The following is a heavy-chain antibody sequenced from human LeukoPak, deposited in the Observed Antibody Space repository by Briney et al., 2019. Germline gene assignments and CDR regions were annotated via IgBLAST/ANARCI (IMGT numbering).Heavy chain of an antibody. J-gene: IGHJ6*02. CDR3: ARAKPWTTSLDCGYGVDV. CDR1: GYTFTSYG. D-gene: IGHD2-21*02. Sequence: GASVKVSCKASGYTFTSYGISWVRQAPGQGLEWMGWISAYNGNTNYAQKLQGRVTMTTDTSTSTAYMALRSLRADDTAGYYCARAKPWTTSLDCGYGVDVWGQETTVTASS. CDR2: ISAYNGNT. V-gene: IGHV1-18*01.